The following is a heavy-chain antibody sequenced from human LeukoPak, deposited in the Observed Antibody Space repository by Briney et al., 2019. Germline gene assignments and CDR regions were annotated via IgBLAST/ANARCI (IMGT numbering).Heavy chain of an antibody. D-gene: IGHD2-21*02. Sequence: ASVKVSCKASGYTFTGYYMHWVRQAPGQGLEWMGRINPNSGATNYAQKFQGRVTMTRDTSISTAYMELTTLRSDDTAVYYCAKSIEYCGADCYGYFDLWGRGTLVTVSS. J-gene: IGHJ2*01. CDR3: AKSIEYCGADCYGYFDL. CDR2: INPNSGAT. CDR1: GYTFTGYY. V-gene: IGHV1-2*06.